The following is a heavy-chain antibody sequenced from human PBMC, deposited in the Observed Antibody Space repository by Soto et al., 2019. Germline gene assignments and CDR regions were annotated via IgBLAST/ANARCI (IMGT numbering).Heavy chain of an antibody. J-gene: IGHJ4*02. Sequence: SGPTLVNPTQTLTKTCTFSGFSLSTTRVAVGWIRQPPGKALEWLALIYWDDDKRYSPFLKSRLTITKDTSKNQVVLTMTNMDPVDTATYYCAHSVVAGLGYYFDYWGQGTLVTVSS. V-gene: IGHV2-5*02. CDR1: GFSLSTTRVA. CDR2: IYWDDDK. D-gene: IGHD6-19*01. CDR3: AHSVVAGLGYYFDY.